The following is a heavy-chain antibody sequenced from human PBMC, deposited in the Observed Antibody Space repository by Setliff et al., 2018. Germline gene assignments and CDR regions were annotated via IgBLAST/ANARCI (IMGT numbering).Heavy chain of an antibody. CDR2: ISGSAQTT. D-gene: IGHD1-26*01. V-gene: IGHV3-23*01. CDR3: AKEPIYSGSYYYLDY. J-gene: IGHJ4*02. CDR1: GFTFSSYA. Sequence: PGGSLRLSCAASGFTFSSYAITWVRQAPGKGLEWVSMISGSAQTTYYADSVKGRFTISRDNSKSTVYLEMNSLRAEDTAVYYCAKEPIYSGSYYYLDYWGQGTLVTVSS.